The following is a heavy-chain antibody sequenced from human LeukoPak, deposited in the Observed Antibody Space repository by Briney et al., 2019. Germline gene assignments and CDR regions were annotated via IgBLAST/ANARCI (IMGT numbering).Heavy chain of an antibody. J-gene: IGHJ4*02. CDR3: AKDGQVLRYFDPEGVFDY. Sequence: GGALRLSCAASGFTFSSYDMTWVRQAPGRGLEWVSSIRPSGDNTYYGDSVKGRFTISRDNSKNTLYLQMNSLRAEDTAVYYCAKDGQVLRYFDPEGVFDYWGQGTLVTVSS. V-gene: IGHV3-23*01. CDR1: GFTFSSYD. D-gene: IGHD3-9*01. CDR2: IRPSGDNT.